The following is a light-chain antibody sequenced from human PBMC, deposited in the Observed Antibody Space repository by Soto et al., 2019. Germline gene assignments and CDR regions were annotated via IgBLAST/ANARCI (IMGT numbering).Light chain of an antibody. Sequence: QSALTQPPSASGSPGQSVTICCTGTSNDVSAYDYVSWYEQHPGKAPKLMIYEINKRPSGVPDRFSGSKSGNTASLTVSGLQAEDEADYYCSSFAGSNNFPYVFGTGTKVTVL. CDR1: SNDVSAYDY. CDR2: EIN. V-gene: IGLV2-8*01. CDR3: SSFAGSNNFPYV. J-gene: IGLJ1*01.